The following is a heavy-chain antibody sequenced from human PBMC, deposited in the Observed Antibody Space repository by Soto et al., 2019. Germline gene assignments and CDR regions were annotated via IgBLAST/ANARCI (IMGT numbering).Heavy chain of an antibody. V-gene: IGHV4-39*01. J-gene: IGHJ4*02. Sequence: QLQLQESGPGLVEPSETLSLTCTVSGGSISDSDNYWGWIRQSPGKGLEWIGSIHYSGRTYQNPSLKCRVTIPVDTSKDQFSLKLSSVTAADTAVYYCARTYFGSGSQYYWGQGALVTVSS. CDR1: GGSISDSDNY. CDR3: ARTYFGSGSQYY. D-gene: IGHD3-10*01. CDR2: IHYSGRT.